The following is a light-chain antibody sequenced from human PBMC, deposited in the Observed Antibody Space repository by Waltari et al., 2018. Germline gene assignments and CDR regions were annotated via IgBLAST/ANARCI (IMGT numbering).Light chain of an antibody. J-gene: IGKJ4*01. CDR2: DAS. Sequence: EIALTQSPATLSLSPGERATLSCRANQSVYIYLAWYQHKPGQAPRLLSCDASDRATGIPARFSGSGSGTDFTLTISSLEPEDFAVYYCQQRSNWPPSFGGGTKVEIK. CDR3: QQRSNWPPS. CDR1: QSVYIY. V-gene: IGKV3-11*01.